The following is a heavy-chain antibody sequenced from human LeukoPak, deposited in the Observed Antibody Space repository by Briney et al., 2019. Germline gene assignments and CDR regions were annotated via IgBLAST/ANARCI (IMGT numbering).Heavy chain of an antibody. J-gene: IGHJ6*03. CDR1: GYTFTGYY. V-gene: IGHV1-2*02. CDR2: INPNSGGT. CDR3: ARDTYYDFWSGYYVSYYYYMDV. Sequence: ASVKVSCKASGYTFTGYYMHWVRQAPGQRLEWMGWINPNSGGTNYAQKFQGRVTMTRDTSISTAYMELSRLRSDDTAVYYCARDTYYDFWSGYYVSYYYYMDVWGQGTTVTVSS. D-gene: IGHD3-3*01.